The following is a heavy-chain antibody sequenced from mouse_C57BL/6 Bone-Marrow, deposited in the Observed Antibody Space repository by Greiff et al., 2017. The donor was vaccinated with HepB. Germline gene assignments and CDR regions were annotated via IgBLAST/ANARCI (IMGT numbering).Heavy chain of an antibody. Sequence: VQLQQPGAELVKPGASVKLSCKASGYTFTSYWMQWVKQRPGQGLEWIGEIDPSDSYTNYNQKFKGKATLTVDTSSSTAYMQLSSLTSEDSAVYYCARLLGRTGFDYWGQGTTLTVSS. CDR1: GYTFTSYW. CDR2: IDPSDSYT. CDR3: ARLLGRTGFDY. J-gene: IGHJ2*01. V-gene: IGHV1-50*01. D-gene: IGHD4-1*01.